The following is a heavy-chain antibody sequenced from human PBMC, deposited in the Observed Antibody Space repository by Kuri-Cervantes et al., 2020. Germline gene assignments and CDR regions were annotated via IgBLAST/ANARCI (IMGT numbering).Heavy chain of an antibody. D-gene: IGHD2-2*01. J-gene: IGHJ4*02. V-gene: IGHV3-15*01. CDR3: AKIPNIVVVPAAIKLFFDY. CDR1: GFTFSNAW. CDR2: IKSKTDGGTT. Sequence: GESLKISCAASGFTFSNAWMSWVRQAPGKGLEWVGRIKSKTDGGTTDYAAPVKGRFTISRDNSKNTLYLQMNSLRAEDTAVYYCAKIPNIVVVPAAIKLFFDYWGQGTLVTVSS.